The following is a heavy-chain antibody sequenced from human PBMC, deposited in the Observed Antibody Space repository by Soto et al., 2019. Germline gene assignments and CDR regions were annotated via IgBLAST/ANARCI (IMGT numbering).Heavy chain of an antibody. CDR2: ISWNSDSI. D-gene: IGHD3-3*01. V-gene: IGHV3-9*01. CDR3: TKVGGLYDFWSGPLHFDL. CDR1: GFIFDDFA. Sequence: EAQLVESGGGFVQSGRSLRLSCAGSGFIFDDFAIHWVRQAPGEGLEWVSGISWNSDSIGYADSVKGRFTISRDNAKNSLSLQMNSLRPEDTALYYCTKVGGLYDFWSGPLHFDLWGQGTLVTVSS. J-gene: IGHJ4*02.